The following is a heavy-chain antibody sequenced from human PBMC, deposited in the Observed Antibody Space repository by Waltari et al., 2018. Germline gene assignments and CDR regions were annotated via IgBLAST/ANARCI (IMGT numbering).Heavy chain of an antibody. Sequence: EVQLSESGGGLVQPGGSLRPSCAASGFTFSNYVMSWVRQAPGKGLEWVSSLSHDGDTTYYADSVKGRFSTFRDNSRNTLYLQMNSLRAEDTAVYYCAPLGYCSDGTCYSTDYWGQGTLVTVSS. V-gene: IGHV3-23*01. CDR1: GFTFSNYV. CDR3: APLGYCSDGTCYSTDY. CDR2: LSHDGDTT. J-gene: IGHJ4*02. D-gene: IGHD2-15*01.